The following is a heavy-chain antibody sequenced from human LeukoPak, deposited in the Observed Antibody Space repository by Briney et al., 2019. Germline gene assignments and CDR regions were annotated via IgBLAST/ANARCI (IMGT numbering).Heavy chain of an antibody. V-gene: IGHV4-59*11. CDR1: GGSISSHY. Sequence: NPSETLSLTCTVSGGSISSHYWSWIRQPPGKGLEWIGYIYYSGSTNYNPSLKSRVTVSVDTSKNQFSLKLSSVTAADTAVYYCAGDRLVDYRSSYYMDVWGKGTTVTVSS. CDR2: IYYSGST. CDR3: AGDRLVDYRSSYYMDV. J-gene: IGHJ6*03. D-gene: IGHD3-16*02.